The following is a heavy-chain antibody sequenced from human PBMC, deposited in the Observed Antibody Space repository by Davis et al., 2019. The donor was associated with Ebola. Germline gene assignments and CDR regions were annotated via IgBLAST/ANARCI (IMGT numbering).Heavy chain of an antibody. D-gene: IGHD1-1*01. Sequence: GESLKISCAASGFTFSSYGMHWVRQAPDKGLEWVAVIWYDGSRKYYGDSVKGRFTISRDNSNNLLYLQMNSLRAEDTAVYYCAKDTYMGIVELGAFDIWGQGTMVTVSS. J-gene: IGHJ3*02. CDR2: IWYDGSRK. V-gene: IGHV3-33*06. CDR3: AKDTYMGIVELGAFDI. CDR1: GFTFSSYG.